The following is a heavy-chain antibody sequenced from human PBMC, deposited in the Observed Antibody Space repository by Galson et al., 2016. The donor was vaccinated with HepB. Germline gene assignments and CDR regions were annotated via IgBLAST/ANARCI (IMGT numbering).Heavy chain of an antibody. CDR2: IYSGGDT. J-gene: IGHJ4*02. D-gene: IGHD5-18*01. Sequence: SLRLSCAASGFTVSSNYMSWVRQAPGKGLEWVSVIYSGGDTFYADSVKGRFTISRDKSKNTMYLQMNSLRAEDTAVYYCTTDPYSYGYFLGRIYYFDYWGQGTLVTVSS. CDR3: TTDPYSYGYFLGRIYYFDY. CDR1: GFTVSSNY. V-gene: IGHV3-53*01.